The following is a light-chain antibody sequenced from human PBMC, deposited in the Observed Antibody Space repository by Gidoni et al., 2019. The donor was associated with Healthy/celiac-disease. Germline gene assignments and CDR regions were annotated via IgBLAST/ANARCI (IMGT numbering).Light chain of an antibody. CDR2: DAS. Sequence: ELVLTQSPATLSLSPGERATLSCRASQSVSSYLAWYQQKPGQAPRLLIYDASNRATGSPPRCSGSGSGTDFTLTISSREPEDFAVYYCQQRSNRPPLFGQXTRLEIK. V-gene: IGKV3-11*01. J-gene: IGKJ5*01. CDR3: QQRSNRPPL. CDR1: QSVSSY.